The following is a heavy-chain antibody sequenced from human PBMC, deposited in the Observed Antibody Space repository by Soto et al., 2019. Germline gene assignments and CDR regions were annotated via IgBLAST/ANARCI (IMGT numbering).Heavy chain of an antibody. CDR1: APSAARVGNN. Sequence: SETRSLTAPVSAPSAARVGNNGGGTRQFPGKGLEWIGYIKYSGTTHYSPSLKSRVNISFDKSKNQVFLNLRFVTGADTAVYFCARDVRDTGYSYWFDPWGQGILVTVSS. V-gene: IGHV4-31*03. D-gene: IGHD3-9*01. J-gene: IGHJ5*02. CDR2: IKYSGTT. CDR3: ARDVRDTGYSYWFDP.